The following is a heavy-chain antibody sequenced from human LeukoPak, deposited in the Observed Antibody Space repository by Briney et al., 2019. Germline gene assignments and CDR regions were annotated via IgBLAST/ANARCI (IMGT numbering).Heavy chain of an antibody. CDR1: GFTFSSFS. D-gene: IGHD4-17*01. V-gene: IGHV3-21*01. CDR3: ARLGPVNKDHYIDV. J-gene: IGHJ6*03. Sequence: PGGSLRLSCAASGFTFSSFSMDWVRQAPGKGLEWVSSISSGSNYIYYADSVKGRFTISRDNAKNSLYLQMNSLGAEDTAVYFCARLGPVNKDHYIDVGGKGTTVTISS. CDR2: ISSGSNYI.